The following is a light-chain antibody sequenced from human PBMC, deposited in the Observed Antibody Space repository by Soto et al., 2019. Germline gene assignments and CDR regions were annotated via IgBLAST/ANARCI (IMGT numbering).Light chain of an antibody. CDR3: AAWDDSLNYV. J-gene: IGLJ1*01. CDR2: SNN. Sequence: QSVLTQPPSASGTPGQRVTISCSGSSSNIGSNTVNWYQQLPGTAPKLLIYSNNQRPSGGPDRFSGSKSGTSASLASSGLQYEDEADYYCAAWDDSLNYVFGTGTKVTVL. CDR1: SSNIGSNT. V-gene: IGLV1-44*01.